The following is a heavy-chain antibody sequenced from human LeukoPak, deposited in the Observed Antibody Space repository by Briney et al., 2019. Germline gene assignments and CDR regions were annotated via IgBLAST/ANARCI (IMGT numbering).Heavy chain of an antibody. CDR3: ARDPPSYYDSGAFDY. CDR2: ISSSSSYI. V-gene: IGHV3-21*01. Sequence: PGGSLRLSCAASGFTFSSYSMNWVRQAPGKGLEWVSSISSSSSYIYYADSVKGRFTISRDNAKNSLCLQMNSLRAEDTAVYYCARDPPSYYDSGAFDYWGQGTLVTVSS. D-gene: IGHD3-22*01. J-gene: IGHJ4*02. CDR1: GFTFSSYS.